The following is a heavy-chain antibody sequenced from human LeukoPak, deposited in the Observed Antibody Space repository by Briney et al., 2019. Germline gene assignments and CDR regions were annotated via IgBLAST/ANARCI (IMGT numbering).Heavy chain of an antibody. CDR1: GGSISSSSYY. V-gene: IGHV4-39*01. CDR2: TYYSGST. Sequence: SETLSLTCTVSGGSISSSSYYWGWIRQPPGKGLAWIGSTYYSGSTYYNPSLKSRVTISVDTSKNKFSLKLNSVTAADTAVYYCARPAYRGSYYDAFDIWGQGTMATVSS. D-gene: IGHD1-26*01. J-gene: IGHJ3*02. CDR3: ARPAYRGSYYDAFDI.